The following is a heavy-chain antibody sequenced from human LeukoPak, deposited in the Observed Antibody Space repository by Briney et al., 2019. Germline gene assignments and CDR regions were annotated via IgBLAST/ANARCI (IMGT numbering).Heavy chain of an antibody. CDR1: GYTFTSHG. CDR2: ISCYNGDT. CDR3: ATDLRASYVAQAFDI. V-gene: IGHV1-18*01. Sequence: ASVKVSCKASGYTFTSHGISWVRLVPGQGLEWKAWISCYNGDTIYSQNFQGRVTMTTDTSTNTAYMELRSLRSEDTAVYYCATDLRASYVAQAFDIWGQGTMVTVSS. D-gene: IGHD1-26*01. J-gene: IGHJ3*02.